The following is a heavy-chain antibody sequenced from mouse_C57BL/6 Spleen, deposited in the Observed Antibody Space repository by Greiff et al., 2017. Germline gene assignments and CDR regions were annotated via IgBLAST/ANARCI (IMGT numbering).Heavy chain of an antibody. J-gene: IGHJ4*01. D-gene: IGHD3-2*02. CDR1: GYTFTSYW. V-gene: IGHV1-55*01. CDR2: LYPGSGST. CDR3: ARVDSPGAMDY. Sequence: LQQPGAELVKPGASVKMSCKASGYTFTSYWITWVKQRPGQGLEWIGDLYPGSGSTNYNEKFKSKATLTVDTSSSTAYMQLSSLTSADSAVYYCARVDSPGAMDYWGQGTSVTVSS.